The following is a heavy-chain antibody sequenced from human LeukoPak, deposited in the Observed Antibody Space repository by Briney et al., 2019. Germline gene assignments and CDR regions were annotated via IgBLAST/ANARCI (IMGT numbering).Heavy chain of an antibody. Sequence: ASVKVSCKASGYTFSNYGITWVRQAPGQGLEWMGWISGYNGNTNYAQKFQGRVTMTIDTSTTTVYMELRSLRSDDTAVYYCARGFPPRRNYDSSGYYSYYFDYWGQGTLVTVSS. CDR2: ISGYNGNT. D-gene: IGHD3-22*01. V-gene: IGHV1-18*01. CDR3: ARGFPPRRNYDSSGYYSYYFDY. J-gene: IGHJ4*02. CDR1: GYTFSNYG.